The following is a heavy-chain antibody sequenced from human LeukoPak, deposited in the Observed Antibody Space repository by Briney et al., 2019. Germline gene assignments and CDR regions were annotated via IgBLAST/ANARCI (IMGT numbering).Heavy chain of an antibody. CDR3: VLSAAGIDY. V-gene: IGHV3-7*01. D-gene: IGHD6-13*01. CDR2: IKEDGSEK. CDR1: GFTFSSYW. Sequence: GGSLRLSCAASGFTFSSYWMSWVRQAPGKGLEWVANIKEDGSEKYYLDSVKGRFIISSDNSKNSLYLQMNSLRAEDTAVYYCVLSAAGIDYWGQGTLVTVSS. J-gene: IGHJ4*02.